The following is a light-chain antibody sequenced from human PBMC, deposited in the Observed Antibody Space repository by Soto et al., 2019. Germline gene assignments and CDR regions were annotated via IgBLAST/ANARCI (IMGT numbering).Light chain of an antibody. CDR3: QQRSSWPWT. J-gene: IGKJ1*01. CDR2: DAS. Sequence: IVLTRSPTTLSLSPGERATLSCRASQRISGYLAWYQQKPGQAPRLLIYDASNRATGIPVRFSGSGSGTDYTLTITNLEPEDFALYYCQQRSSWPWTFGQGTKVDIK. CDR1: QRISGY. V-gene: IGKV3-11*01.